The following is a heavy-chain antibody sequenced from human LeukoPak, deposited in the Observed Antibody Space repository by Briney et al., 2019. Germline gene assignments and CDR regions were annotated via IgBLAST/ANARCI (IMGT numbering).Heavy chain of an antibody. V-gene: IGHV1-2*02. CDR2: INPNSGGT. Sequence: ASVKVSCKASGYTFTSYAMNWVRQAPGQGLEWMGWINPNSGGTNYAQKFQGRVTMTRDTSISTAYMELSRLRSDDTAVYYCARGDILTGYFDYWGQGTLVTVSS. D-gene: IGHD3-9*01. CDR1: GYTFTSYA. J-gene: IGHJ4*02. CDR3: ARGDILTGYFDY.